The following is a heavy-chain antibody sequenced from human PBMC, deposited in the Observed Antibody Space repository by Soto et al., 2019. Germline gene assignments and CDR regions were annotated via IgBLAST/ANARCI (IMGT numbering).Heavy chain of an antibody. V-gene: IGHV3-30*18. D-gene: IGHD2-15*01. CDR3: ANVGATRGSTFHMLDV. CDR2: ILDDGRNK. CDR1: GFSFSSNG. Sequence: QVQLVESGGGVVQPGTSLRLSCVASGFSFSSNGMHWVRQAPGKGLEWLAVILDDGRNKYYVESVKGRFTISRDNSKNTVYLQMNRLGTEDPAVYYCANVGATRGSTFHMLDVWGQGATVIVSS. J-gene: IGHJ6*02.